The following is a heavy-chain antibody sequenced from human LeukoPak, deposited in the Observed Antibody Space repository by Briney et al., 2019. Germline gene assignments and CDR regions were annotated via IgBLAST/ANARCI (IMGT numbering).Heavy chain of an antibody. CDR2: ISSSGSTI. Sequence: GGSLRLSCAASGFTFSDYYMSWIRQAPGKGLEWVSYISSSGSTIYYADSVKGRFTISRDNAKNSLYLQMNSLRAEDTAVYYCAREGLSGRTRYYYYGMDVWGQGTTVTVSS. J-gene: IGHJ6*02. CDR1: GFTFSDYY. D-gene: IGHD3-10*01. V-gene: IGHV3-11*01. CDR3: AREGLSGRTRYYYYGMDV.